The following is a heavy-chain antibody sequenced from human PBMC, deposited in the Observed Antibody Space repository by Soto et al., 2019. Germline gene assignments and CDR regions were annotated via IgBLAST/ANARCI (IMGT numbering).Heavy chain of an antibody. CDR2: IIPIFGTA. CDR3: ARVAYSGSYRATEYYFDY. CDR1: GGTFSSYA. J-gene: IGHJ4*02. Sequence: SVKVSCKASGGTFSSYAISWVRQAPGQGLEWMGGIIPIFGTANYAQKFQGRVTITADESTSTAYMELSSLRSEDTAVYYCARVAYSGSYRATEYYFDYWGQGTLVTVSS. D-gene: IGHD1-26*01. V-gene: IGHV1-69*13.